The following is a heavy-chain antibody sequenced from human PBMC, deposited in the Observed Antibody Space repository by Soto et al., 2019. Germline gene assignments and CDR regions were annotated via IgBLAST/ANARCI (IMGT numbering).Heavy chain of an antibody. Sequence: TLSPTCTVSVRSRSSGSYCWSWIRQHPGKGLEWIGYINYSRSTYYNPSIKSRVNISANTSKNQFSLKLSSVTAADTAVYYCARVYCSGVICYEFDYWGQGTLVTVSS. CDR1: VRSRSSGSYC. V-gene: IGHV4-31*03. J-gene: IGHJ4*02. D-gene: IGHD2-15*01. CDR2: INYSRST. CDR3: ARVYCSGVICYEFDY.